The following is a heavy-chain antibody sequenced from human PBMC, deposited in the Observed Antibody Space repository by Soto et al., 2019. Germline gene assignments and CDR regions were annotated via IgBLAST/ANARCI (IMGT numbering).Heavy chain of an antibody. D-gene: IGHD6-13*01. J-gene: IGHJ5*02. CDR3: ARGSSSWDLPHNWFDP. CDR2: IDPSGGIT. Sequence: ASVKVSCKASGYSFTNFHIHWVRQAPGQGLEWMGMIDPSGGITRDAQRLQGRITMTRDASTSAVYMELRSLTSEDTAVYYCARGSSSWDLPHNWFDPWGQGTLVTVSS. CDR1: GYSFTNFH. V-gene: IGHV1-46*01.